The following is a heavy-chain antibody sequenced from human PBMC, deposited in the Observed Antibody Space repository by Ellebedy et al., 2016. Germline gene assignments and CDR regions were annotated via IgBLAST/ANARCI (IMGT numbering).Heavy chain of an antibody. CDR3: ASAIDY. J-gene: IGHJ4*02. Sequence: GESLKISXAATGFAFSDYYMTWIRQAPGKGLEWISYISNSSGHTAYADSVKGRFTISRDNAKNSLFLQMNNLRSEDTAVYHCASAIDYWGQGTLVTVSS. V-gene: IGHV3-11*06. CDR1: GFAFSDYY. CDR2: ISNSSGHT.